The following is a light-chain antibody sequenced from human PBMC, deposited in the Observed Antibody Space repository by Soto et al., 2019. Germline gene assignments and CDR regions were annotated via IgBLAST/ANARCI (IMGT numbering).Light chain of an antibody. CDR3: QQSHTTPPT. Sequence: DIQMTQSPSSLSASVGDRVTITCRASQSISNSLNWYQQKPGKAPKFLIYATSSLQGGVPSRFSGSGSGIDFTLNISSLQHEDFATYYCQQSHTTPPTFGQGTKLEIK. V-gene: IGKV1-39*01. CDR1: QSISNS. CDR2: ATS. J-gene: IGKJ2*01.